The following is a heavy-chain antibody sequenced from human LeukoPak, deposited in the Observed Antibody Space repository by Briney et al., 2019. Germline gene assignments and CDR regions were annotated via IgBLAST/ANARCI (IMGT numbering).Heavy chain of an antibody. CDR2: INLDVSEK. J-gene: IGHJ4*02. Sequence: PGGSLRLSCAASGLTFSNYWMSWVSQAPGKGLEWVAYINLDVSEKDYVDSVKGRFTISRDNAKNSLYLQMNALRAEDTAVYYCARDYVIVAGQGWGQGTLVTVSS. V-gene: IGHV3-7*01. CDR3: ARDYVIVAGQG. CDR1: GLTFSNYW. D-gene: IGHD2/OR15-2a*01.